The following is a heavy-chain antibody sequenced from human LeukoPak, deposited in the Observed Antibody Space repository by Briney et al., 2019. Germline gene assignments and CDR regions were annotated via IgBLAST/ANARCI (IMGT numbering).Heavy chain of an antibody. J-gene: IGHJ6*03. D-gene: IGHD4-11*01. CDR2: IYSGGST. CDR1: GFTVSSNY. CDR3: ARDRTGQQLISRKEYYYMDV. V-gene: IGHV3-66*01. Sequence: GGSLRLSCAASGFTVSSNYMSWVRQAPGKRLEWVSIIYSGGSTYYADSVKGRFTISRDNSKNTLYLQMNSLRAEDTAVYYCARDRTGQQLISRKEYYYMDVWGKGTTVTISS.